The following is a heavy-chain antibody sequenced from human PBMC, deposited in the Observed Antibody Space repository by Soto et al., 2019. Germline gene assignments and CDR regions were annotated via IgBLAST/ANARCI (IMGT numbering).Heavy chain of an antibody. D-gene: IGHD2-8*02. V-gene: IGHV4-34*01. Sequence: SYTLSLTCSVYLGSFSGYYSTWIPQPPGTGLEWIGEINHSGSTNYNPSLKSRVTISVDTSKNQFSLKLTSVTAADTAVYYCARDKITGLFDYWGQGTLVTVSS. CDR2: INHSGST. J-gene: IGHJ4*02. CDR1: LGSFSGYY. CDR3: ARDKITGLFDY.